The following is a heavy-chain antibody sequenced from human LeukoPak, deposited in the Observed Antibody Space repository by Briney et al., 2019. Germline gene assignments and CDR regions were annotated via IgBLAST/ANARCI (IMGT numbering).Heavy chain of an antibody. CDR2: IYHSGST. Sequence: SGTLSLTCAVSGGSISSSNWWSWVRQPPGKGLEWIGEIYHSGSTNYNPSLKSRVTISVDKSKNQFSLKLSSVTAADTAVYYCARLFLVVPAAHFDYWGQGTLVTVSS. V-gene: IGHV4-4*02. D-gene: IGHD2-2*01. J-gene: IGHJ4*02. CDR3: ARLFLVVPAAHFDY. CDR1: GGSISSSNW.